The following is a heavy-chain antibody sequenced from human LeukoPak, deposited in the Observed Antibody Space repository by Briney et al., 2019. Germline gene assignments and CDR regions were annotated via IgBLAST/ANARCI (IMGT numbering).Heavy chain of an antibody. J-gene: IGHJ4*02. CDR2: ISGGGGST. CDR1: GFTFSSYV. Sequence: GGSLRLPCAASGFTFSSYVMSWVRQAPGRGLEWVSVISGGGGSTYYSDSVKGRFTISRDNSKNTLYLQMNSLRAEDSAIYYCAKDHPQGGYGDYWGQGTLVTVSS. D-gene: IGHD5-12*01. V-gene: IGHV3-23*01. CDR3: AKDHPQGGYGDY.